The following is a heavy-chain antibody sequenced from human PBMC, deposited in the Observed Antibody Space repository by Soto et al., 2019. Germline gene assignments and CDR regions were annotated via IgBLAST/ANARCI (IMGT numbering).Heavy chain of an antibody. J-gene: IGHJ6*02. CDR1: GFTFGDYA. CDR2: IRSKAYGGTT. CDR3: TKGKAAAGTGHPSHYYYYYGMDV. D-gene: IGHD6-13*01. V-gene: IGHV3-49*03. Sequence: GGSLRLSCTASGFTFGDYAMSWFRQAPGKGLEWVGFIRSKAYGGTTQYAASVKGRFTISRDDSKSIAYLQMNSLKTEDTAVYYCTKGKAAAGTGHPSHYYYYYGMDVWGQGTTVTVSS.